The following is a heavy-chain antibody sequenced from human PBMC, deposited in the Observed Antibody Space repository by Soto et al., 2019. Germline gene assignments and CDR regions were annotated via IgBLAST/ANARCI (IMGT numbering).Heavy chain of an antibody. D-gene: IGHD3-3*01. V-gene: IGHV3-21*01. CDR2: ISSSSSYI. CDR3: ARVYDFWSGYCGCYYYYMDV. CDR1: GFTFSSYS. Sequence: GGSLRLSCAASGFTFSSYSMNWVRQAPGKGLEWVSSISSSSSYIYYADSVKGRFTISRDNAKNSLYLQMNSLRAEDTAVYYCARVYDFWSGYCGCYYYYMDVWGKGTTVTVSS. J-gene: IGHJ6*03.